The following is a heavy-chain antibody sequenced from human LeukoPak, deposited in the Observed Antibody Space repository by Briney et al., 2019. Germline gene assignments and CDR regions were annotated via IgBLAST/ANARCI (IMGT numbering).Heavy chain of an antibody. D-gene: IGHD2-21*02. CDR1: GFTFSSYW. Sequence: GSLRLSCAASGFTFSSYWMSWIRQPPGKGLEWIGSIYYSGSTYYNPSLKSRVTISVDTSKNQFSLKLSSVTAADTAVYYCARENIVVVTAGFDPWGQGTLVTVSS. V-gene: IGHV4-39*07. CDR2: IYYSGST. J-gene: IGHJ5*02. CDR3: ARENIVVVTAGFDP.